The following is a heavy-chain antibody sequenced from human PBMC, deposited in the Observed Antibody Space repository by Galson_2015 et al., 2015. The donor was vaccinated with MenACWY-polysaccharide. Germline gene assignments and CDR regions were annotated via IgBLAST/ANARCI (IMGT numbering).Heavy chain of an antibody. Sequence: SLRLSCAASAFDFNNYVMNWVRQPPGKGLQWVSSITPTGGTPYYADSVRGRFTITRGNSKNTLYLQMNSLGAEDTAVYYCAKGSYRTNAVLSYYYYYMDVWGRGTTVTVSS. CDR1: AFDFNNYV. CDR3: AKGSYRTNAVLSYYYYYMDV. CDR2: ITPTGGTP. D-gene: IGHD1-14*01. V-gene: IGHV3-23*01. J-gene: IGHJ6*03.